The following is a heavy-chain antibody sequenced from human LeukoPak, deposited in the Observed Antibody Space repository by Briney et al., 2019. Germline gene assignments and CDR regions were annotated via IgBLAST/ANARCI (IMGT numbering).Heavy chain of an antibody. CDR1: GGSISSSSYY. J-gene: IGHJ4*02. CDR3: ARRNSRDLFDY. CDR2: IYYSGST. V-gene: IGHV4-61*05. Sequence: SETLSLTCTVSGGSISSSSYYWGWIRQPPGKGLEWIGYIYYSGSTNYNPSLKSRVTISVDTSKNQFTLKLSSVTAADTAVYYCARRNSRDLFDYWGQGTLVTVSS. D-gene: IGHD2/OR15-2a*01.